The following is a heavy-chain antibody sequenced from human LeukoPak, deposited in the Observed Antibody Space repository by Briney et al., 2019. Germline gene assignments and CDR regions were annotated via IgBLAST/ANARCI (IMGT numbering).Heavy chain of an antibody. J-gene: IGHJ4*02. CDR2: IKEDGSEK. V-gene: IGHV3-7*05. CDR3: ARVSASWSNFDY. Sequence: PGGSLRLSCAASGFTFSTYWMSWVRQAPGKGLEWVATIKEDGSEKNYVDSVKGRFTISRDNAKNSLYVQMNSLRAEDTAVYYCARVSASWSNFDYWGQGTLVTVSS. D-gene: IGHD6-13*01. CDR1: GFTFSTYW.